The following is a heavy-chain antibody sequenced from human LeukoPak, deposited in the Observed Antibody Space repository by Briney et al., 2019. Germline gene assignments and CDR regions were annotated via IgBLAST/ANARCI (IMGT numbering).Heavy chain of an antibody. D-gene: IGHD2-2*01. V-gene: IGHV4-38-2*01. J-gene: IGHJ4*02. CDR1: GYSISSGRY. CDR2: IYHSGST. Sequence: KPSETLSLTCAVSGYSISSGRYWGWIRQPPGKGLEWIGSIYHSGSTYYSPSLKSRVTISVDTSKNQFSLNLRSVTAADTAVYYCARSLSTAGIDYWGQGTLVTVSS. CDR3: ARSLSTAGIDY.